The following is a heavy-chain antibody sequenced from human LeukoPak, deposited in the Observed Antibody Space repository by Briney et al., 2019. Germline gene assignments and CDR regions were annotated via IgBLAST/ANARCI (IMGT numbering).Heavy chain of an antibody. CDR1: GFTFSFAA. Sequence: PGGSLRLSCATSGFTFSFAAMTWVRQGPGKGLEWVSLIGASGANTYYAGSVRGRFTISRDNSKNTVYLQMNSLRAEDTALYYCAKDIQGANWGQGTLVTVSS. CDR2: IGASGANT. J-gene: IGHJ4*02. CDR3: AKDIQGAN. V-gene: IGHV3-23*01. D-gene: IGHD5-18*01.